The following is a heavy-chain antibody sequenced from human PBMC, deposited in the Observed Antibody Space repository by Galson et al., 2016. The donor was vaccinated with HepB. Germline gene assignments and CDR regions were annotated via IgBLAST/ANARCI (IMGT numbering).Heavy chain of an antibody. CDR3: ARGLDYGAGNSFWF. D-gene: IGHD3-10*01. CDR1: GFTFSDFG. Sequence: SLRLSCAASGFTFSDFGFHWVRQAPGKGLQWVAGIRYDGRNKYYADSVKGRFTISRDNSKNTVYLQMNSLRAEDTAVCYCARGLDYGAGNSFWFWGRGTLVTVSS. V-gene: IGHV3-33*01. CDR2: IRYDGRNK. J-gene: IGHJ4*02.